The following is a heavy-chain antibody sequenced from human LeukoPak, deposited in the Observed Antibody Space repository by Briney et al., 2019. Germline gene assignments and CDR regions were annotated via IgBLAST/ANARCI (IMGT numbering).Heavy chain of an antibody. CDR3: ARVGKNGWDFDH. Sequence: GASLRLPCAASGFTFSDYWMNWIRQTPGKGLEWVANINQDGTEKHFGDSVKGRFTISRDNTKNSLYLQMTSLRADDTAVYYCARVGKNGWDFDHWGQGTLVTVSS. CDR2: INQDGTEK. V-gene: IGHV3-7*01. D-gene: IGHD6-19*01. CDR1: GFTFSDYW. J-gene: IGHJ4*02.